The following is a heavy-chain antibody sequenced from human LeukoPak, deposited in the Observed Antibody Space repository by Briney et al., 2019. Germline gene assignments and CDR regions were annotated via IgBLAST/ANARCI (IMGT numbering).Heavy chain of an antibody. CDR3: ARGGDSWSYYGYYYYYYMDV. Sequence: PSETLSLTCTVSGGSISSYYWSWIRQPPGKGLEWIGYIYYSGSTNYNPSLKSRVTISVDTSKNQFSLKLSSVTAADTAVYYCARGGDSWSYYGYYYYYYMDVWGKGTTVTVSS. D-gene: IGHD1-26*01. J-gene: IGHJ6*03. V-gene: IGHV4-59*01. CDR1: GGSISSYY. CDR2: IYYSGST.